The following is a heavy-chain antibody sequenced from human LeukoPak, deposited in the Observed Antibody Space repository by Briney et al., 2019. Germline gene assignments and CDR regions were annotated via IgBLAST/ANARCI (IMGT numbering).Heavy chain of an antibody. CDR3: ARDSRYGSGSYFYYFDY. Sequence: KASETLSLTCTVSGGSISSGDYYWSWIRQPPGKGLEWIGYIYYSGSTYYNPSLKSRVTISVDTSKNQFSLKLSSVTAADTAVYYCARDSRYGSGSYFYYFDYWGQGTLVTVSS. V-gene: IGHV4-30-4*01. D-gene: IGHD3-10*01. CDR1: GGSISSGDYY. J-gene: IGHJ4*02. CDR2: IYYSGST.